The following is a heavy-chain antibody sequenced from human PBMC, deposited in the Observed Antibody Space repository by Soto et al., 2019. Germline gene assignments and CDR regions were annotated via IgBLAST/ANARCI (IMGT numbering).Heavy chain of an antibody. CDR2: ISSSSSYI. Sequence: EVQLVESGGGLVKPGGSLRLSCAASGFTFSSYSMNWVRQAPGKGREWVSSISSSSSYIYYADSVKGRFTISRDNAKNSLYLQMNSLRAEDTAVYYCAREAGVATTFYGMDVWGQGTTVTVSS. CDR1: GFTFSSYS. J-gene: IGHJ6*02. CDR3: AREAGVATTFYGMDV. D-gene: IGHD5-12*01. V-gene: IGHV3-21*01.